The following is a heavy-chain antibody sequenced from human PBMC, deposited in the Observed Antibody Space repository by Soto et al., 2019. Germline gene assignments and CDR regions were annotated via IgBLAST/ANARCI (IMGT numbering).Heavy chain of an antibody. CDR2: IKEDGSQK. D-gene: IGHD2-15*01. CDR1: EFTFSSYW. J-gene: IGHJ5*02. V-gene: IGHV3-7*01. Sequence: PGGSLRLSCAASEFTFSSYWMSWVRQAPGKGLEWVANIKEDGSQKYYGDSVKGRFTISRDNAKNSLFLQMNSLRAEDTAVYYCARETGYCSGGSCYFWFDPWGQGSLVTVSS. CDR3: ARETGYCSGGSCYFWFDP.